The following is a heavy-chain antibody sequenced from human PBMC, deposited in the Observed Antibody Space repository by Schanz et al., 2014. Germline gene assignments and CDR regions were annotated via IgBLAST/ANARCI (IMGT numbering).Heavy chain of an antibody. V-gene: IGHV3-30*02. CDR3: AKEWSPSF. CDR1: GFTFSTTG. CDR2: IRYDGINK. J-gene: IGHJ4*02. Sequence: QVRLVESGGGVVQPGGSLRLSCAASGFTFSTTGMHWVRQAPGKGLVWVTYIRYDGINKDYADSVKGRFTVSRDNAKSTLXXXXXXXXXEDTAIYYCAKEWSPSFWGQGTLVTVSS. D-gene: IGHD1-26*01.